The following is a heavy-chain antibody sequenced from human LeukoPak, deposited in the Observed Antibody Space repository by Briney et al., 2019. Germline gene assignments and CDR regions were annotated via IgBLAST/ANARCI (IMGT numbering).Heavy chain of an antibody. J-gene: IGHJ4*02. CDR3: AKGQTWASVYFDS. CDR2: ISGSGGST. V-gene: IGHV3-23*01. CDR1: GFTFSCYA. Sequence: GGSLRLSCAASGFTFSCYAMSWVRQAPGKGLEWVSAISGSGGSTYYADSVKGRFTISRDNSKNTLYLQMNSLRAEDTAVYYCAKGQTWASVYFDSWGQGTLVTVSS. D-gene: IGHD7-27*01.